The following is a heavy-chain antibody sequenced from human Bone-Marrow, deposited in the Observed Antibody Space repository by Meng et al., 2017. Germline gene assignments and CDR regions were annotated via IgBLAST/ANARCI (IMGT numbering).Heavy chain of an antibody. V-gene: IGHV3-33*01. Sequence: GESLKISCAASGFTFSSYGMHWVRQAPGKGLEWVAVIWYDGSNKYYADSVKGRFTISRDNSKNTLYLQMNSLRAEDTAVYYCARKSDLEFYYYYYGMDVWGQGNTVTVSS. CDR3: ARKSDLEFYYYYYGMDV. J-gene: IGHJ6*02. D-gene: IGHD2-21*02. CDR1: GFTFSSYG. CDR2: IWYDGSNK.